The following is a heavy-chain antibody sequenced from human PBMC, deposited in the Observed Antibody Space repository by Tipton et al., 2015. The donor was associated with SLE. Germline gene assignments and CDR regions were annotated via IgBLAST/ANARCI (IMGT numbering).Heavy chain of an antibody. CDR1: GGSISSSSYY. CDR3: ARVVYSFSDAFDI. CDR2: IYYSGST. V-gene: IGHV4-39*07. J-gene: IGHJ3*02. D-gene: IGHD6-13*01. Sequence: TLSLTCPVSGGSISSSSYYWGWIRQPPGKGLEWIGSIYYSGSTYYNPSLKSRVTISVDASKNQFSLRLTSLTAADTAVYYCARVVYSFSDAFDIWGQGTLVTVSS.